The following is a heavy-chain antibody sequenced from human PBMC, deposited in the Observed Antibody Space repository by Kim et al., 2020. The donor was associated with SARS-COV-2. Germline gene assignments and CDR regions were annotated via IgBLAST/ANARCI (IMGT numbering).Heavy chain of an antibody. Sequence: GGSLRLSCAASGFTFNTYAMTWVRQAPGKGLEWVATINPSGSGTYSADSVKGRFIISRDNSKSTLFLQMDGLRGEDTAKYYCAKGYSSSSWGIFDYWGPG. CDR3: AKGYSSSSWGIFDY. CDR1: GFTFNTYA. CDR2: INPSGSGT. D-gene: IGHD6-6*01. J-gene: IGHJ4*02. V-gene: IGHV3-23*01.